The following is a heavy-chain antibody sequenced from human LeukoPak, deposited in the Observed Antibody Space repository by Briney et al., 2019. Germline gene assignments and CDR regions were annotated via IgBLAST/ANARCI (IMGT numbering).Heavy chain of an antibody. J-gene: IGHJ5*02. Sequence: GASVKVSCKASGYTFTEHAMNWMRQAPGQGLEWMGWINPNSGGTNYAQKFQGRVTMTTDTSMSTAYMELSRLTSDDTAVYYCARAGGRSWFDPWGQGTLVTVSS. V-gene: IGHV1-2*02. CDR3: ARAGGRSWFDP. CDR2: INPNSGGT. CDR1: GYTFTEHA.